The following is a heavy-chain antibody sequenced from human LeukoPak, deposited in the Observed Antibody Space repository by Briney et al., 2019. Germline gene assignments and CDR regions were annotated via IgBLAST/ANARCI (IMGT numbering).Heavy chain of an antibody. CDR1: GASISSTTYY. J-gene: IGHJ3*02. CDR3: ARHKYSSGWPPEGAFDI. V-gene: IGHV4-39*01. CDR2: IYYSGST. Sequence: QSSETLSLTCTVSGASISSTTYYWGWIRQPPRKGLEWIASIYYSGSTYYNPSLKSRVTISVDTSKNQFSLKLSSVTAADTAVYYCARHKYSSGWPPEGAFDIRGQGTMVTVSS. D-gene: IGHD6-19*01.